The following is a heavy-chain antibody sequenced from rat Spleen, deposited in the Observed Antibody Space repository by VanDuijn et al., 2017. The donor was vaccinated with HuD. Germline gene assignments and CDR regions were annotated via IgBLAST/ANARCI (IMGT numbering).Heavy chain of an antibody. J-gene: IGHJ3*01. CDR1: GFTFSDYY. CDR2: ISYDASST. V-gene: IGHV5-7*01. Sequence: EVQLVESGGGLVQPGRSLKLSCAASGFTFSDYYMAWVRQAPTKGLEWVATISYDASSTYYRDSVKGRFTISRDNAKSTLYLQMDSLRSEDTATYYCARHELPGYNWFAYWGQGTLVTVSS. D-gene: IGHD1-4*01. CDR3: ARHELPGYNWFAY.